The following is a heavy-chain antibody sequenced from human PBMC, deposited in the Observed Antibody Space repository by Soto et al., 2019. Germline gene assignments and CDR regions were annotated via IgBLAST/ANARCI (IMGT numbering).Heavy chain of an antibody. CDR2: IDWDDDK. D-gene: IGHD1-26*01. Sequence: QITLKESGPTLVKPTQTLTLTCTFSGFSLSTSGVGVGWIRQPPGKALEWLALIDWDDDKRYRPSLKSRLTKTKDTSKNQVGLTRTNMDPVDTATYYCAHSFGGSYYYYYYGMAVWRQGCTMTVYS. CDR1: GFSLSTSGVG. J-gene: IGHJ6*02. CDR3: AHSFGGSYYYYYYGMAV. V-gene: IGHV2-5*02.